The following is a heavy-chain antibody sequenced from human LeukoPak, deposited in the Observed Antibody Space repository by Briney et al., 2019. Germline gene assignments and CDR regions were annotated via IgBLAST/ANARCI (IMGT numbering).Heavy chain of an antibody. J-gene: IGHJ6*02. V-gene: IGHV4-39*01. D-gene: IGHD3-3*01. CDR2: IYYSGST. CDR1: GGSISSSSYY. Sequence: SETLSLTCTVSGGSISSSSYYWGWIRQPPGKGLEWIGSIYYSGSTYYNPSLKSRVTISVDTPKNQFSLKLSSVTAADTAVYYCARPHYDFWSGYYPLYGMDVWGQGTTVTVSS. CDR3: ARPHYDFWSGYYPLYGMDV.